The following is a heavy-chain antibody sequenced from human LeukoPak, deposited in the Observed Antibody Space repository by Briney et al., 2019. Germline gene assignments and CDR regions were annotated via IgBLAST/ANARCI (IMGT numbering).Heavy chain of an antibody. CDR1: GGSISSYY. D-gene: IGHD4-23*01. J-gene: IGHJ6*03. Sequence: KPSETLSLTCTVSGGSISSYYWSWIRQPAGKGLEWIGRIYTSGSTNYNPSLKSRVTMSVDTSKNQFSLKLSSVTAADTAVYYCASGGVTAYYYYYMDVWGKGTTVTVSS. V-gene: IGHV4-4*07. CDR2: IYTSGST. CDR3: ASGGVTAYYYYYMDV.